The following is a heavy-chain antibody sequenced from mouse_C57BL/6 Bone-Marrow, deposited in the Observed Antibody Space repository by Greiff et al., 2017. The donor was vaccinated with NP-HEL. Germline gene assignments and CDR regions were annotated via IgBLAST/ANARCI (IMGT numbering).Heavy chain of an antibody. CDR3: ARLAY. CDR2: IYPRSGNT. CDR1: GYTFTSYG. J-gene: IGHJ3*01. Sequence: QVQLQQSGAELARPGASVKLSCKASGYTFTSYGISWVKQGTGQGLEWIGEIYPRSGNTYYNEKFKGKATLTADKSSSTAYMELRSLTSEDSAVYFCARLAYWGQGTLVTVSA. V-gene: IGHV1-81*01.